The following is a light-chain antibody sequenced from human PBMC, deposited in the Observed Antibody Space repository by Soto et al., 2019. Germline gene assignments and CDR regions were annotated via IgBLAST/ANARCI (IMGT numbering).Light chain of an antibody. V-gene: IGKV1-39*01. Sequence: DIQMTQSPSSLSASVGDEVTITCRASQTIMTYLNWYQLKPGKPPRLLIYAASSLQSGVPSRFSGSGSGTDFTLTISSLQPEDFATYSCQQSYNSPQTFGQGTKVEI. J-gene: IGKJ1*01. CDR3: QQSYNSPQT. CDR2: AAS. CDR1: QTIMTY.